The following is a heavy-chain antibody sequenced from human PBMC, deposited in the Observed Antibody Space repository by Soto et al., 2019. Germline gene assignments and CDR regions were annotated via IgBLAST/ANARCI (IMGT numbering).Heavy chain of an antibody. Sequence: EVQLVESGGGLIQPGGSLRLSCAASGFTFSSYSMNWVRQAPGKGLEWVSYISSSSSTIYYADSVKGRFTISRDNDKKSLYLQMNSRRDEDTAVYYCARDDGFAVGYWGQGTLVTVSS. V-gene: IGHV3-48*02. J-gene: IGHJ4*02. CDR3: ARDDGFAVGY. D-gene: IGHD1-26*01. CDR1: GFTFSSYS. CDR2: ISSSSSTI.